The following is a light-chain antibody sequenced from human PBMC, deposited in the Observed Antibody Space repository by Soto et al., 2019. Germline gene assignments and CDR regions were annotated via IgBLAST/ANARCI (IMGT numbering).Light chain of an antibody. CDR3: CSYRSGTSTYYV. CDR1: SSDIGGYKD. CDR2: EVS. Sequence: QSALTQPASVSGSPGQSITISCTGTSSDIGGYKDVSWYQQHPGKAPQVLIFEVSYRPYGISNRFSGSKSGNVASLTISGLQAEYEADYYCCSYRSGTSTYYVFGTGTKLTVL. J-gene: IGLJ1*01. V-gene: IGLV2-14*03.